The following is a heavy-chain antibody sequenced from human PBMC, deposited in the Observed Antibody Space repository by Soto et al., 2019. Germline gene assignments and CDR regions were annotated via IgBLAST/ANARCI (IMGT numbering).Heavy chain of an antibody. J-gene: IGHJ4*02. D-gene: IGHD3-3*01. CDR2: ISSSNRTI. Sequence: GGSLRLSCAASGFTFRSYSMNWVRQAPGKGLEWVSYISSSNRTINYADSVKGRFIISRDNAKNSLYLQMNSLRAEDTAVYYCARGDITIFGVVIIGPYFDYWGQGTLVTVSS. CDR1: GFTFRSYS. V-gene: IGHV3-48*01. CDR3: ARGDITIFGVVIIGPYFDY.